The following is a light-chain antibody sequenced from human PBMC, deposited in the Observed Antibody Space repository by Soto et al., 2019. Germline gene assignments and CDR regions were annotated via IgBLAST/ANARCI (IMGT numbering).Light chain of an antibody. V-gene: IGKV3-20*01. Sequence: EIVLTQSPGTLSLSPGERATLSCRASQRVSNTQLAWYQQKHGQVPRLLIYGASSRATGIPDRFSGSGSGTDFTLTISRLEPEDFAVYYCQQYGRSPLTFGAGTKVDIK. CDR3: QQYGRSPLT. CDR2: GAS. CDR1: QRVSNTQ. J-gene: IGKJ4*01.